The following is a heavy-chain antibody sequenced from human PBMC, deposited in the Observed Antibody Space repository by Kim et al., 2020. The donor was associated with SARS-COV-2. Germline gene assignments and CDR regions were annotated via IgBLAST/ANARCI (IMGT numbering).Heavy chain of an antibody. V-gene: IGHV3-30*18. Sequence: GGSLRLSCAASGFTFSSYGMHWVRQAPGKGLEWVAVISYDGSNKYYADSVKGRFTISRDNSKNTLYLQMNSLRAEDTAVYYCAKDRGAAAGLGGEIDYWGQGTLVTVSS. CDR2: ISYDGSNK. D-gene: IGHD6-13*01. CDR1: GFTFSSYG. CDR3: AKDRGAAAGLGGEIDY. J-gene: IGHJ4*02.